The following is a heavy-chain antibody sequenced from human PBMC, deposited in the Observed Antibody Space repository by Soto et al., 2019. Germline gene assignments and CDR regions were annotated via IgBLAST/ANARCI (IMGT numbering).Heavy chain of an antibody. CDR1: GFAFDSYA. V-gene: IGHV3-9*01. CDR2: IIWNSGAV. Sequence: EVQLAESGGGLVQPGRSLRLSCAASGFAFDSYAMHWFRQAPGKGLEWVSGIIWNSGAVEYADSVRGRFAISRDNASNSLSLQMNSLRIEDSALYFCAAALFNRVNTYYYYYMDIWGKGTTVTVTS. CDR3: AAALFNRVNTYYYYYMDI. J-gene: IGHJ6*03.